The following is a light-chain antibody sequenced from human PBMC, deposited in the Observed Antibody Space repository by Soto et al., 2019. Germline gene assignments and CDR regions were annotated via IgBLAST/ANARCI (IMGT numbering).Light chain of an antibody. J-gene: IGLJ3*02. CDR1: SNDDGRYNL. Sequence: QAVMTQPTSVSGSTEQLITISCTGSSNDDGRYNLVSWYPQHQGKAPKVMLYEATKRPSGVSNRFSGSKSGNTAYLPISGLQAEDEVDYDCGAYAYMGTVEFGGGTKVTVL. CDR2: EAT. CDR3: GAYAYMGTVE. V-gene: IGLV2-23*01.